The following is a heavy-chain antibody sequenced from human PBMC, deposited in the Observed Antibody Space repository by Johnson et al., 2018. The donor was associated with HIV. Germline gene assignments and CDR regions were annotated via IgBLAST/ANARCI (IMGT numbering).Heavy chain of an antibody. Sequence: VQPGRSLRLSCAASGFTFSSYAMHWVRQAPGKGLEWVAVISYDGSNKYYADSVKGRFTISRDNSNTLYLQMNSLRGEDTAVYYCARVSGLTFGAFDIWGQGTMVTVSS. V-gene: IGHV3-30*04. CDR2: ISYDGSNK. CDR3: ARVSGLTFGAFDI. J-gene: IGHJ3*02. CDR1: GFTFSSYA. D-gene: IGHD3-22*01.